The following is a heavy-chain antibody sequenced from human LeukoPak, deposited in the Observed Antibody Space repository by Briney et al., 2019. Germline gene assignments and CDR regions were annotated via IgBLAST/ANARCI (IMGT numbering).Heavy chain of an antibody. CDR2: IYYSGST. CDR1: GGSISSSSYY. V-gene: IGHV4-39*07. CDR3: ATTKRGCSGGSCQYYYFDY. J-gene: IGHJ4*02. Sequence: PSETLSLTCTVSGGSISSSSYYWVWIRQPPGKGLEWIVSIYYSGSTYYNPSLKSRVTISVDTSKNQFSLKLSSVTAADTVVYYCATTKRGCSGGSCQYYYFDYWGQGTLVTVSS. D-gene: IGHD2-15*01.